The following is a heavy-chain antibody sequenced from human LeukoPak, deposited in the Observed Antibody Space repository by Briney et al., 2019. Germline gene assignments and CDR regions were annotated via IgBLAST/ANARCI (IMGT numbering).Heavy chain of an antibody. CDR3: ARGEGPAWYYYDSSGYLDDY. CDR2: IYYSGST. J-gene: IGHJ4*02. Sequence: KPSETLSLTCTVSGVAISSYYWSWIRQSPGKGLEWIGYIYYSGSTNYNPSLKSRVTIPVDTSKNQFSLKLSSVTAADTAVYYCARGEGPAWYYYDSSGYLDDYWGQGTLVTVSS. V-gene: IGHV4-59*12. D-gene: IGHD3-22*01. CDR1: GVAISSYY.